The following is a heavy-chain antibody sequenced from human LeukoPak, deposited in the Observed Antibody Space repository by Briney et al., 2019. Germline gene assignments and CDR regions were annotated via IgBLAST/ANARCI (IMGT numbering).Heavy chain of an antibody. J-gene: IGHJ4*02. V-gene: IGHV3-23*01. CDR2: ISGSGGST. CDR3: AKDGTLNLGYCSSTSCPSADY. Sequence: HPGGSLRLSCAASGFTFSSYAMSWVRQAPGKGLEWVSAISGSGGSTYYADSVKGRFTISRDNSKNTLYLQMNSLRAEVTAVYYCAKDGTLNLGYCSSTSCPSADYWGQGTLVTVSS. D-gene: IGHD2-2*01. CDR1: GFTFSSYA.